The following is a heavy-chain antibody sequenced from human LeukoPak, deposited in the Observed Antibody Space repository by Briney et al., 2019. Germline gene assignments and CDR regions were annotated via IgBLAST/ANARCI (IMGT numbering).Heavy chain of an antibody. V-gene: IGHV3-23*01. Sequence: PGGSLRLSCAASRFTFSCYAMSWVRQAPGKGLEWVSAISGSGGSTYYADSVKGRFTISRDNSKNTLYLQMNSLRAEDTAVYYCAKEHGGSSWYEDAFDIWGQGTMVTVSS. D-gene: IGHD6-13*01. CDR1: RFTFSCYA. J-gene: IGHJ3*02. CDR2: ISGSGGST. CDR3: AKEHGGSSWYEDAFDI.